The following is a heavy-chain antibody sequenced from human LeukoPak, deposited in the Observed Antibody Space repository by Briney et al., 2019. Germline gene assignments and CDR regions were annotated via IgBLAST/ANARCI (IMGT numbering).Heavy chain of an antibody. D-gene: IGHD5-12*01. CDR1: GFTFSSYA. Sequence: GGSLRLSCAASGFTFSSYAMHWVRQAPGKGLEWVAVISYDGSNKYYVDSVKGRFTISRDNSKNTLYLQMNSLRAEDTAVYYCARALRDIVATISPIIDYWGQGTLVTVSS. CDR3: ARALRDIVATISPIIDY. CDR2: ISYDGSNK. J-gene: IGHJ4*02. V-gene: IGHV3-30*04.